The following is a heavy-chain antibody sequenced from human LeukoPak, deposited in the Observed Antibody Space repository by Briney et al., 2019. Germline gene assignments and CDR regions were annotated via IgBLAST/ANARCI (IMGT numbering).Heavy chain of an antibody. D-gene: IGHD1-14*01. V-gene: IGHV1-18*01. J-gene: IGHJ4*02. Sequence: ASVKVSSKASVYTFTSYAISWIRQAPGQGLEWMAWISLYNGETTFVQRFVDRVTVTTDTATNTVYMELRSLTSDDTAIYFCARVGEPFDYWGQGTLVTVSS. CDR1: VYTFTSYA. CDR3: ARVGEPFDY. CDR2: ISLYNGET.